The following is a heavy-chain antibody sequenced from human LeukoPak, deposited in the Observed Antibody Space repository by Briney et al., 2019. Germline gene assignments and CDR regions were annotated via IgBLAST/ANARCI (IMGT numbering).Heavy chain of an antibody. CDR1: GFTFSSYW. D-gene: IGHD1-1*01. J-gene: IGHJ6*04. CDR3: VKTSEGNWNDPDYYYYYGMDV. Sequence: GGSLRLSCAASGFTFSSYWMHWVRQAPGKGLEYVSAISSNGGSTYYADSVKGRFTISRDNSKNTLYLQMSSLRAEDTAVYYCVKTSEGNWNDPDYYYYYGMDVWGKGTTVTVSS. V-gene: IGHV3-64D*06. CDR2: ISSNGGST.